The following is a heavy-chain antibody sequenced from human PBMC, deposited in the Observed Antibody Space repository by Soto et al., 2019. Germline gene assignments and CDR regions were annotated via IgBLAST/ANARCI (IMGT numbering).Heavy chain of an antibody. CDR3: AKVSSLYGDYVPSSGLDDF. CDR2: ITYIGGAT. V-gene: IGHV3-23*01. CDR1: GFTFSSYA. Sequence: EAQLLESGGGFVQPGGSLRLSCAASGFTFSSYAMAWVRQAPGRGLEWVSGITYIGGATFYADSVKGRFTNSRDNVRNTLYLQMNRLRVEDTAVYYCAKVSSLYGDYVPSSGLDDFWGQGTLVTVSS. J-gene: IGHJ4*02. D-gene: IGHD4-17*01.